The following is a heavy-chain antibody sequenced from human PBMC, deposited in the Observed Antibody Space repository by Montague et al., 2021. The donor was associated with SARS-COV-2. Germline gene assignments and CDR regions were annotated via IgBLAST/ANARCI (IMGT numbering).Heavy chain of an antibody. V-gene: IGHV3-23*03. CDR3: AKELALACRCYSYGMDV. D-gene: IGHD3-3*02. CDR2: IYSGGNTI. Sequence: SLRLSCAASGFTFGNYTMNWVRQAPGKGLEWVSIIYSGGNTIDYADSVKGRFTISRDNSKNMLYLQMNSLRAEDTAVYYCAKELALACRCYSYGMDVWGQGTTVTVSS. CDR1: GFTFGNYT. J-gene: IGHJ6*02.